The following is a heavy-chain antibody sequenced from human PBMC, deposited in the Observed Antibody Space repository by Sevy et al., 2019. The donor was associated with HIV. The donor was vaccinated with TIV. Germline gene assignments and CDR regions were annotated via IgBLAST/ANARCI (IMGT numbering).Heavy chain of an antibody. CDR3: ARGGYYYDNSAYYALDS. Sequence: GGSLRLSCAATGFTFSNYAMHWVRQAPGKGMEWVAIIWSDGAYQYHGDSVKGRFTISRDNSKNILYLQMNNVRVEDTAVYYCARGGYYYDNSAYYALDSWGQGTLVTVSS. D-gene: IGHD3-22*01. CDR2: IWSDGAYQ. CDR1: GFTFSNYA. V-gene: IGHV3-33*01. J-gene: IGHJ4*02.